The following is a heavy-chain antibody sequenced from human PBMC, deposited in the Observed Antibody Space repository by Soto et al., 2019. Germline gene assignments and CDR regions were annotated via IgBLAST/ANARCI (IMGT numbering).Heavy chain of an antibody. CDR1: GGSISSYY. D-gene: IGHD1-26*01. CDR3: AREDATTFAFDI. J-gene: IGHJ3*02. CDR2: IYYSGST. V-gene: IGHV4-59*01. Sequence: QVQLQESGPGLVKPSETLSLTCTVSGGSISSYYWSWIRQPPGKGLEWIGYIYYSGSTNYNPSLKSRVTISVDTSKNQFSLKLSSVTAADTAVYYCAREDATTFAFDIWGQGKMVTVSS.